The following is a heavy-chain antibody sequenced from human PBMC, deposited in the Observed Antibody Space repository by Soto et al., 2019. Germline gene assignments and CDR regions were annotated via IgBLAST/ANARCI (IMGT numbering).Heavy chain of an antibody. V-gene: IGHV1-69*13. CDR2: IIPIYGTA. J-gene: IGHJ6*02. Sequence: GASVKVSCKASGGTFSSYAIRWVRQAPGQGLEWMGGIIPIYGTANYAQKFQGRVAITADESTSTAYMELSSLRSEDTAVYYCARVGLCSSTSCYIAGGMDVWGQGTTVTVYS. CDR3: ARVGLCSSTSCYIAGGMDV. D-gene: IGHD2-2*02. CDR1: GGTFSSYA.